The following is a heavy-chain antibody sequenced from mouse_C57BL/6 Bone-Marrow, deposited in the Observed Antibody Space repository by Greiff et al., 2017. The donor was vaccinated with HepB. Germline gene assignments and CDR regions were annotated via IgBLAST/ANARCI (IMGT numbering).Heavy chain of an antibody. D-gene: IGHD1-1*01. CDR2: IDPSDSYT. J-gene: IGHJ2*01. CDR1: GYTFTSYW. CDR3: ARTLYYGSSYDY. Sequence: QVQLQQPGAELVMPGASMKLSCKASGYTFTSYWMHWVKQRPGQGLEWIGEIDPSDSYTNYNQKFKGKSTLTVDKSSSTAYMQLSSLTSEDSAVYYCARTLYYGSSYDYWGQGTTLTVSS. V-gene: IGHV1-69*01.